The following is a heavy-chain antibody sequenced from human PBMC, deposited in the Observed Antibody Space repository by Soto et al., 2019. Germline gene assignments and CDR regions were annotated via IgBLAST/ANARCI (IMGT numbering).Heavy chain of an antibody. D-gene: IGHD6-19*01. CDR3: AKDVTVAGQLGY. J-gene: IGHJ4*02. CDR1: GFTFSSYA. CDR2: ISGSGGST. Sequence: GGSLRLSCAASGFTFSSYAMSWVRQAPGKGLEWISAISGSGGSTYYADSVKGRFTISRDNSKNTLYLQMNSLRAEDTAVYYCAKDVTVAGQLGYWGQGTLVTVSS. V-gene: IGHV3-23*01.